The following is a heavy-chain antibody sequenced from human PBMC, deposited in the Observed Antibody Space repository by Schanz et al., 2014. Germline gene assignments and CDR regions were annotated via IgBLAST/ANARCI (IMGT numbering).Heavy chain of an antibody. D-gene: IGHD4-17*01. V-gene: IGHV3-74*02. CDR2: INSVGSNT. J-gene: IGHJ3*02. CDR3: ARKMKLGVYGGKGHDSLDI. CDR1: GFSFTTYA. Sequence: EVKMVESGGGLVKPGGSLRLSCASSGFSFTTYAMSWVRQDPGKGLVWVARINSVGSNTDYADSVTGRFTISRDNAKNTLYLQMNTLRAEDTAVYYCARKMKLGVYGGKGHDSLDIWGQGTMVTVSS.